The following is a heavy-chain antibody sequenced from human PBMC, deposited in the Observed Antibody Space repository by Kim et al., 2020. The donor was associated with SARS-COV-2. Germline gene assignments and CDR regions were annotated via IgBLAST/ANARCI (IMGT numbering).Heavy chain of an antibody. CDR1: GGSISSSSRY. CDR3: ARGLTSRGGWGNWFDP. CDR2: ISYSGST. Sequence: SETLSLTCTVSGGSISSSSRYWGWIRQPPGKGLEWIGHISYSGSTYYNPSLKSRVTISVDTSKNQFSLRLTSVSAADTAVYYCARGLTSRGGWGNWFDP. J-gene: IGHJ5*02. V-gene: IGHV4-39*01. D-gene: IGHD3-16*01.